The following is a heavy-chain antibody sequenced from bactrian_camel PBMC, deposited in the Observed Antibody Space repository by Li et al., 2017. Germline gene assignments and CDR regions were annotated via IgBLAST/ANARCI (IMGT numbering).Heavy chain of an antibody. D-gene: IGHD5*01. Sequence: HVQLVESGGGSVQSGGSLRLSCVVSGPPASNYCMGWFRQAPGKEREGITSIDSDGSTSYADSGKGRFTISRDNAKNTVYLQWNSLKTEDMAMYYCAKRSDSDDGVWSTFIYRHLEVWGHGTQVTVS. CDR3: AKRSDSDDGVWSTFIYRHLEV. CDR1: GPPASNYC. J-gene: IGHJ2*01. CDR2: IDSDGST. V-gene: IGHV3S53*01.